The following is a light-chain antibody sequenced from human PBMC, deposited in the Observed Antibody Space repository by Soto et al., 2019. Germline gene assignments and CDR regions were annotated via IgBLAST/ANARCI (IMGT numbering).Light chain of an antibody. V-gene: IGLV1-40*01. Sequence: QSVLTQPPSGSGAPGQRVTISCTGSSSNIGAGYDVHWYQQLPGTAPKLLIYGNSNRPSGVPDRFSGSKSGTSASLAITGLQAEDEADYYCQSYDSSLSGSTVFGTGTKLTVL. CDR2: GNS. CDR3: QSYDSSLSGSTV. J-gene: IGLJ1*01. CDR1: SSNIGAGYD.